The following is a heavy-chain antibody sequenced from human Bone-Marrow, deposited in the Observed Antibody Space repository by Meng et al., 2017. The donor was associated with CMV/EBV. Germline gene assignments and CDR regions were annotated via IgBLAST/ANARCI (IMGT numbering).Heavy chain of an antibody. CDR1: GGSITTNSFY. J-gene: IGHJ4*02. CDR2: IYYSGST. V-gene: IGHV4-39*02. Sequence: SETLSLTCTVSGGSITTNSFYWGWIRQPPGKGLEWIGHIYYSGSTYYHPSLKSRVTILIDSSKKHFSLTLSSVTAADTAVYYCARGGEYQLRLIDYWGQGTLVTVSS. D-gene: IGHD2-2*01. CDR3: ARGGEYQLRLIDY.